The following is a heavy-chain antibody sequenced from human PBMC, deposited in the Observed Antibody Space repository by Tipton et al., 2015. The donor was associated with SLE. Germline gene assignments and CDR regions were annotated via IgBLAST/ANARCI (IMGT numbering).Heavy chain of an antibody. J-gene: IGHJ3*02. Sequence: TLSLTCTVSGVSISSHYWSWIRQPPGKGLEWIGSIYHSGSTYYNPPLKSRVTISVDTSKNQFSLKLSSVTAADTAVYYCAGPNRGYSYGLDIWGQGTMVTVSS. CDR1: GVSISSHY. D-gene: IGHD5-18*01. CDR2: IYHSGST. CDR3: AGPNRGYSYGLDI. V-gene: IGHV4-59*04.